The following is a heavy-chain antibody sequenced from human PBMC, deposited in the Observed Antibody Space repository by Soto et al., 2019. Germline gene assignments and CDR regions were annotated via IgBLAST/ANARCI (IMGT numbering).Heavy chain of an antibody. Sequence: LRLSCVASGFNFDDSAMSWVREVPGKGLEWVSGITWNSGHILYADSVKGRFTISRDNAKKSLYLELNSLRPEDTALYYCAKGRSSMIVVVMDYWGQGTPVTVYS. D-gene: IGHD3-22*01. V-gene: IGHV3-9*01. J-gene: IGHJ4*02. CDR1: GFNFDDSA. CDR2: ITWNSGHI. CDR3: AKGRSSMIVVVMDY.